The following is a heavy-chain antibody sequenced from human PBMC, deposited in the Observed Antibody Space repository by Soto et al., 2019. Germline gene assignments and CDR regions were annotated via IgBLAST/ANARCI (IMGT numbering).Heavy chain of an antibody. CDR2: ISAYNGNT. Sequence: GASVKVSCKASGYTFTSYGISWVRQAPGQGLEWMGWISAYNGNTNYAQKLQGRVTMTTDTSTSTAYMELRSLRSDDTTVYYCARERGSIAAAGNYFDYWGQGTLVTVSS. CDR3: ARERGSIAAAGNYFDY. CDR1: GYTFTSYG. J-gene: IGHJ4*02. V-gene: IGHV1-18*01. D-gene: IGHD6-13*01.